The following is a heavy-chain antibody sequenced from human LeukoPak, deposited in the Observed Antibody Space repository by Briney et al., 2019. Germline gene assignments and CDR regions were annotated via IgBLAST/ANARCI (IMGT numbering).Heavy chain of an antibody. CDR3: ARDWVAAAGPYYYYGMDV. D-gene: IGHD6-13*01. V-gene: IGHV1-2*04. Sequence: ASVKVSCKASGYTFTGYYMHWVRQAPGQGLEWMGWINPNSGGTNYAQEFQGWVTMTRDTSISTAYMELSRLRSDDTAVYYCARDWVAAAGPYYYYGMDVWGQGTTVTVSS. CDR2: INPNSGGT. J-gene: IGHJ6*02. CDR1: GYTFTGYY.